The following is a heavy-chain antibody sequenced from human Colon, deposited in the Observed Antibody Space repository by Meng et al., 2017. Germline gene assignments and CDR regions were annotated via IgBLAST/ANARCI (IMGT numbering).Heavy chain of an antibody. CDR3: ARDHTFDV. J-gene: IGHJ3*01. CDR2: IYYSGAT. Sequence: VQLQESGPGLVKPSETLSLICTVSGDSISAYYWNWIRQPPGKGLEWIGYIYYSGATKYSPSLKSRVTISVDRSRNQFSLKLTSVTAADTAVYYCARDHTFDVWGQGTMVTVSS. CDR1: GDSISAYY. V-gene: IGHV4-59*01.